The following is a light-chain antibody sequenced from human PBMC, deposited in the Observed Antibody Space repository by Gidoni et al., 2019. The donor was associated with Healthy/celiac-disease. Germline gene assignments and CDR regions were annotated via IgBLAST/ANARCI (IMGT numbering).Light chain of an antibody. CDR2: DAS. CDR1: QGISND. Sequence: DIQMTQSPSSMSASGGDIVTITCQASQGISNDLNWYQQKPGKAPKLLFYDASNLETGVPSRFSGSRSGTDFTFTISSLQPEAIATYYCQQYDNLPITFGPGTKVDIK. CDR3: QQYDNLPIT. J-gene: IGKJ3*01. V-gene: IGKV1-33*01.